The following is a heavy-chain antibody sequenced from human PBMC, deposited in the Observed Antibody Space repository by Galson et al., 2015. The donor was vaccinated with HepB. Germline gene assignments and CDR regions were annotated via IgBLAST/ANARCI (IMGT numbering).Heavy chain of an antibody. D-gene: IGHD3-10*01. V-gene: IGHV1-24*01. CDR3: ATQWFGELGLDY. CDR1: GYTLTELS. J-gene: IGHJ4*02. Sequence: SVKVSCKVSGYTLTELSMHWVRQAPGKGLEWMGGFDPEDGETIYAQKFQGRVTMTEDTSTDTAYMELSSLRSEDTAVYYCATQWFGELGLDYWGQGTLVTVSS. CDR2: FDPEDGET.